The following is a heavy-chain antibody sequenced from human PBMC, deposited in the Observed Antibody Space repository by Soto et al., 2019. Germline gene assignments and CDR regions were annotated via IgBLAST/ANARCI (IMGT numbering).Heavy chain of an antibody. CDR3: ARVSVPGIYGEDV. D-gene: IGHD2-2*01. V-gene: IGHV1-69*06. J-gene: IGHJ6*02. Sequence: QVXXVQSGAEVKKPGSSVKVXXKASGGTFGXXAXXWXXXXXXXXXXQLGKIMPVFGTVNYAQKFQGRVTITVDKFTNTAYMELSSLRSGDTAVYYCARVSVPGIYGEDVWGQGTTVSVSS. CDR1: GGTFGXXA. CDR2: IMPVFGTV.